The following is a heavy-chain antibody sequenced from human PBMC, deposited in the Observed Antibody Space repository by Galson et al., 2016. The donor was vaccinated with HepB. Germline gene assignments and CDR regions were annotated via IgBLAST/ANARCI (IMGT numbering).Heavy chain of an antibody. V-gene: IGHV1-2*02. J-gene: IGHJ5*02. D-gene: IGHD3-10*01. CDR3: ARGMVRELTTLYH. CDR1: GYNFTNYY. Sequence: SVKVSCKVSGYNFTNYYIHWVRQAPGQGLEWVGWIHPKSGDTGYAQKFQGRVTMTRDTSISTAYMELSSLRFDDAAVYFCARGMVRELTTLYHWGHGSLVTVSS. CDR2: IHPKSGDT.